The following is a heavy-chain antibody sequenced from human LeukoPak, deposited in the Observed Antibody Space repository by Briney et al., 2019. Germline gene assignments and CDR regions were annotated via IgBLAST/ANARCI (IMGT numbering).Heavy chain of an antibody. J-gene: IGHJ4*02. V-gene: IGHV3-23*01. CDR2: ISGSGGST. Sequence: GGSLRLSCAASGFTFSSYGMTWVRQAPGKGLEWVSGISGSGGSTYYADSVKGRFTISRDNSKNTLYLQMNSLRAEDTAVYYCARVRIQYRYSDYAYWGQGTLVTVSS. D-gene: IGHD4-11*01. CDR3: ARVRIQYRYSDYAY. CDR1: GFTFSSYG.